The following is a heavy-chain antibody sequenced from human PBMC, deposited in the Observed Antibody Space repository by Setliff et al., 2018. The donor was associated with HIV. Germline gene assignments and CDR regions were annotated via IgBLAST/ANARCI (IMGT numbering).Heavy chain of an antibody. V-gene: IGHV1-58*02. CDR1: GFTFTSSA. J-gene: IGHJ2*01. Sequence: ASVKVSCKASGFTFTSSAMQWVRQARGQRLEWIGWIVVGSGNTNYAQKFQERVTITRDMSTSTAYMELSSLRSEDTAVYYCAADQGVTRTWYFDLWGRGTLVTVSS. D-gene: IGHD2-21*02. CDR3: AADQGVTRTWYFDL. CDR2: IVVGSGNT.